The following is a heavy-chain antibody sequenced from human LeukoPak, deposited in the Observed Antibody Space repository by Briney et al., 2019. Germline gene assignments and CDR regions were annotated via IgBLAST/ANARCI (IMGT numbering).Heavy chain of an antibody. V-gene: IGHV3-48*01. D-gene: IGHD5/OR15-5a*01. J-gene: IGHJ4*02. CDR1: GFSFSSYT. CDR2: ISSGSSTI. CDR3: ARGRGYSVSQQVVFDC. Sequence: AGESLTLSCAASGFSFSSYTMNWVRQAPGKGLEWVSYISSGSSTISYAASVKGRFTISRDNAKNSRYLQMSSLRAEDTAVYYCARGRGYSVSQQVVFDCCGEGALVTVSS.